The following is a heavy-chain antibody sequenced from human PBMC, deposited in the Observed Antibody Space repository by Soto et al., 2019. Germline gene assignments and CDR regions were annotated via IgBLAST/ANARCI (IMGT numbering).Heavy chain of an antibody. V-gene: IGHV4-34*01. CDR3: ARVMRIESNTTVRYYYYYGMDV. D-gene: IGHD4-4*01. CDR2: INHSGST. Sequence: SETLSLTCAVYGGSFSGYYWSWIRQPPGRGLEWIGEINHSGSTNYNPSLKSRVTISVDTSKNQFSLKLSSVTAADTAVYYCARVMRIESNTTVRYYYYYGMDVWGQGTTVTVSS. J-gene: IGHJ6*02. CDR1: GGSFSGYY.